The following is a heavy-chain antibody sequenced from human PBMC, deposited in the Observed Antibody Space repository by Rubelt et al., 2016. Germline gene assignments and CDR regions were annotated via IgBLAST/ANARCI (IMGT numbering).Heavy chain of an antibody. D-gene: IGHD4-17*01. CDR3: ARDLDYGDHGGFDY. J-gene: IGHJ4*02. Sequence: VWVSRINSDGSSTSYADSVKGRFTISRDNAKNTLYLQMNSLRAEDTAVYYCARDLDYGDHGGFDYWGQGTLVTVSS. V-gene: IGHV3-74*01. CDR2: INSDGSST.